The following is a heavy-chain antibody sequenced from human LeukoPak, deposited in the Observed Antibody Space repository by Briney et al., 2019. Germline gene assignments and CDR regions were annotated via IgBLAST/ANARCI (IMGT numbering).Heavy chain of an antibody. CDR1: GSRFTSYG. Sequence: GASLKISCKGSGSRFTSYGIGGVRQLPGKGLEGRGNISPGESDTRYSPSSQAQVTISADKSISTAYLQWSSLKASDTAMYYCARLMWDIVVVPAASPDPAGYGMDVWGQGTTVTVSS. V-gene: IGHV5-51*03. CDR2: ISPGESDT. CDR3: ARLMWDIVVVPAASPDPAGYGMDV. J-gene: IGHJ6*02. D-gene: IGHD2-2*01.